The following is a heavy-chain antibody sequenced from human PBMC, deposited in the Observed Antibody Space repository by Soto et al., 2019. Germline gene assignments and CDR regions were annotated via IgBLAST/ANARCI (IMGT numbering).Heavy chain of an antibody. CDR2: IYYSGST. Sequence: PSEAKSLTCTVSGGYISSSSYYWGWIRQPPGKGLEWIGSIYYSGSTYYNPSLKSRVTISVDTSKNQFSLKLSSVTAADTAVYYCASPGLHLGYWGQGTLVTVSS. V-gene: IGHV4-39*01. J-gene: IGHJ4*02. CDR1: GGYISSSSYY. D-gene: IGHD5-12*01. CDR3: ASPGLHLGY.